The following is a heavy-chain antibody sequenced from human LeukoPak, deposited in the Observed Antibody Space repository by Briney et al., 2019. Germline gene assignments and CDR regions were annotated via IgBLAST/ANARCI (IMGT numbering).Heavy chain of an antibody. V-gene: IGHV1-8*01. J-gene: IGHJ4*02. CDR1: GYTFTSYD. Sequence: EASVKVSCKASGYTFTSYDINWVRQATGQGLEWMGWMNPNSGNTGYAQKFQGRDTMTRNTSISTAYMELSSLRSEDTAVYYCARGKWPAGRFFDYWGQGTLVTVSS. CDR2: MNPNSGNT. D-gene: IGHD5-12*01. CDR3: ARGKWPAGRFFDY.